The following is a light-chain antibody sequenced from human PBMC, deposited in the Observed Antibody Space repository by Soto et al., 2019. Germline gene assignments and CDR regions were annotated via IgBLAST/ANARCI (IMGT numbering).Light chain of an antibody. CDR3: QQYGSSPT. Sequence: EIVLTQSPGTLSLSPGESATLSCRASQSVSSRYLGWYQQKPGQAPRLLIYGASSRATGIPDRFSGSGSGTDFTLTISRLEPEDFAVYYCQQYGSSPTFGQGTKLEIK. CDR1: QSVSSRY. J-gene: IGKJ2*01. V-gene: IGKV3-20*01. CDR2: GAS.